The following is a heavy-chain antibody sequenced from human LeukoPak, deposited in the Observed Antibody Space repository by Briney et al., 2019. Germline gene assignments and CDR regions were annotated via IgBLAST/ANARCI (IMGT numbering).Heavy chain of an antibody. Sequence: ASVKVSCKASGYTFTTYGLSWVRQAPGQGLEWMGWISSYNGGADYARKLQGRVTMTTDTSTSTTYMELRSLRSDDTAVYYCARQKKQTTAIDYWGQGTLVTVSS. J-gene: IGHJ4*02. CDR1: GYTFTTYG. CDR3: ARQKKQTTAIDY. D-gene: IGHD4-17*01. V-gene: IGHV1-18*01. CDR2: ISSYNGGA.